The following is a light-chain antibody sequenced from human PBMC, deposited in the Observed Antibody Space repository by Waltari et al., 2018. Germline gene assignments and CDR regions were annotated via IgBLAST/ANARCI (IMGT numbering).Light chain of an antibody. CDR2: KGN. V-gene: IGLV8-61*01. J-gene: IGLJ3*02. CDR3: TLYMGSGSGV. CDR1: SGSLSTTSY. Sequence: QTVVTQEPSLSVSPGGTVTLTCALSSGSLSTTSYAPCYQQTPGQVPRPRVEKGNCGLSGGPERFSGFILGNAAALTCTGARADEGADYYCTLYMGSGSGVFGGGTRLTGL.